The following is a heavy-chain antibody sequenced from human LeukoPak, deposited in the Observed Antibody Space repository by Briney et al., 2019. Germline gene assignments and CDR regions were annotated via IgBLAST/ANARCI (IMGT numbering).Heavy chain of an antibody. CDR1: GFTFSSYA. D-gene: IGHD6-19*01. Sequence: GGSLRLSCAAPGFTFSSYATSWVRQAPGKGLEWVSVISGSGDNTYYADSVKGRFTISRDNSKNTLYLQMNSLRAGDTAVYFCAKSRSGWYLLDYWGQGTLVPVSS. CDR3: AKSRSGWYLLDY. CDR2: ISGSGDNT. V-gene: IGHV3-23*01. J-gene: IGHJ4*02.